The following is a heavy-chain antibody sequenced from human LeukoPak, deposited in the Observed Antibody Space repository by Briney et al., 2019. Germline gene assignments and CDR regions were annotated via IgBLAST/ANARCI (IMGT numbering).Heavy chain of an antibody. D-gene: IGHD4-23*01. J-gene: IGHJ4*02. Sequence: GGSLRLSCAASGFTFDDYAMHWVRQAPGKGLEWVSSISSSSSYIYYADSVKGRLTISRDNAKNSLYLQMNSLRAEDTAVYYCARTDYGGNSSPFDYWGQGTLVTVSS. CDR3: ARTDYGGNSSPFDY. CDR2: ISSSSSYI. CDR1: GFTFDDYA. V-gene: IGHV3-21*01.